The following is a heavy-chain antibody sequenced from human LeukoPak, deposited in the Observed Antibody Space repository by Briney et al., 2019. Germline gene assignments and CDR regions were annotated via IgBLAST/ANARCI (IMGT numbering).Heavy chain of an antibody. CDR1: GGSISNYY. D-gene: IGHD3-22*01. V-gene: IGHV4-4*07. CDR3: ARSYYYDTSGYYY. J-gene: IGHJ4*02. Sequence: ASETLPLTCTVSGGSISNYYWSWIRQPAGKGLEWIGRVHTSGSTNYNPSLKSRVTMSVDTSKNQFSLILSSVTAADTAVYYCARSYYYDTSGYYYWGQGTLVTVSS. CDR2: VHTSGST.